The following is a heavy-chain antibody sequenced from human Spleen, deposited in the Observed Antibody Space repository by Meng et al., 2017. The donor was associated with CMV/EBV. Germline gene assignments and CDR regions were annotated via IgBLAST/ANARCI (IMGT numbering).Heavy chain of an antibody. D-gene: IGHD2-2*02. CDR2: ISYDGSNK. CDR1: GFTFSSYA. CDR3: AREGYTLGRFGAFDI. V-gene: IGHV3-30-3*01. Sequence: GGSLRLSCAASGFTFSSYAMHWVRQAPGKGLEWVAVISYDGSNKYYADSVKGRFTISRDNSKNTLYLQMNGLRAEDSAVYFCAREGYTLGRFGAFDIWGQGTMVTVSS. J-gene: IGHJ3*02.